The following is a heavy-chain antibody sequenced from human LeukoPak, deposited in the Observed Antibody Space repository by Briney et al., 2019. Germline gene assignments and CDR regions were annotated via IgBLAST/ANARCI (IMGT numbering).Heavy chain of an antibody. CDR1: GGSISSYY. CDR2: IYYSGST. J-gene: IGHJ4*02. Sequence: ASETLSLTCTVSGGSISSYYWSWIRQPPGKGLEWIGYIYYSGSTNYNPSLKSRVTISVDTSKNQFSLKLSSVTAADTAVYYCASYSYYYDSSGYFDYWGQGTLVTVSS. V-gene: IGHV4-59*01. CDR3: ASYSYYYDSSGYFDY. D-gene: IGHD3-22*01.